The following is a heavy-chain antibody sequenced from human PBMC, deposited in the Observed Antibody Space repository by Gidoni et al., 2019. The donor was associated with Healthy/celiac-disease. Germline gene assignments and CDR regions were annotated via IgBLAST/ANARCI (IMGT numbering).Heavy chain of an antibody. J-gene: IGHJ4*02. CDR1: GGSISSSSYY. CDR2: IYYSGST. CDR3: ARWRGYSDGYSDY. Sequence: GGSISSSSYYWGWIRQPPGKGLEWIGSIYYSGSTYYNPSLKSRVTISVDTNKNQFSLKLRSVAAADTAVYYCARWRGYSDGYSDYWGQGTLVTVSS. D-gene: IGHD5-18*01. V-gene: IGHV4-39*01.